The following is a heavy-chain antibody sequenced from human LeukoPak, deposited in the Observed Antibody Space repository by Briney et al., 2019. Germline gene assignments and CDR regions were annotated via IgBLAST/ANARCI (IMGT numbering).Heavy chain of an antibody. CDR1: GGSISSSSYY. V-gene: IGHV4-39*07. Sequence: PSETLSLTCTVSGGSISSSSYYWGWIRQPPGKGLEWIGSIYYSGSTYYNPSLKSRVTISVDTSKNQFSLKLSSVTAADTAVYYCAREAPPPYYYGSGSYLFDYWGQGTLVTVSS. D-gene: IGHD3-10*01. CDR3: AREAPPPYYYGSGSYLFDY. J-gene: IGHJ4*02. CDR2: IYYSGST.